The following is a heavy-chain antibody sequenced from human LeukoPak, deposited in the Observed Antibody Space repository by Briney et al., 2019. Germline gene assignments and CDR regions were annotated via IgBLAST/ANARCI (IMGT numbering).Heavy chain of an antibody. CDR3: ARVKGAFDY. CDR1: GGSISGYY. D-gene: IGHD1-26*01. CDR2: ISYSGST. J-gene: IGHJ4*02. V-gene: IGHV4-59*01. Sequence: SETLSLTCTVSGGSISGYYWSWIRQPPGKGLEWVGYISYSGSTNYNPSLKSRVTISVDTSKNQFSLKLSSVTAADTAVYYCARVKGAFDYWGQGTLVTVSS.